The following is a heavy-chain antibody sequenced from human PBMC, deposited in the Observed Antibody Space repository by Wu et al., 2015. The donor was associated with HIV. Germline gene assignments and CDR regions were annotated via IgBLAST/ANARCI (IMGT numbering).Heavy chain of an antibody. CDR3: ARGALDDSSGQDAFDI. CDR2: IIPIFGTA. D-gene: IGHD3-22*01. Sequence: QVRLVQSGAEVKKPGSSVKVSCKASGGTFSSYAISWVRQAPGQGLEWMGRIIPIFGTANYAQKFQGRVTITADESTSTAYMELSSLRSEDTAVYYCARGALDDSSGQDAFDIVGPRDNGHRLF. J-gene: IGHJ3*02. CDR1: GGTFSSYA. V-gene: IGHV1-69*13.